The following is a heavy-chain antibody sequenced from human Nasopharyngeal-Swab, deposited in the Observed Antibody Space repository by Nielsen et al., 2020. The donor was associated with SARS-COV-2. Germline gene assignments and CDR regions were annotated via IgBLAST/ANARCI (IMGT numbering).Heavy chain of an antibody. V-gene: IGHV3-66*01. CDR1: GFTVSSNY. CDR3: ARVGGSSPLDY. D-gene: IGHD6-13*01. Sequence: GESLKISCAASGFTVSSNYMSWVRQAPGKGLEWVSVIYSGGNTYYADSVKGRFTISRDNSKNTLYLQMNSLRAEDTAVYYCARVGGSSPLDYWGQGTLVTVSS. J-gene: IGHJ4*02. CDR2: IYSGGNT.